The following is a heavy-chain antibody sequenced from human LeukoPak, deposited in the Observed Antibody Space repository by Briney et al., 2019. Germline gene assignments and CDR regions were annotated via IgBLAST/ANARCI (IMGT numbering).Heavy chain of an antibody. Sequence: ASVKVSCKASGYTFNIYAMNWVRQAPGQGLEWMGWINTNTGNPTYAQGFTGRFVFSLDTSVSTAYLQISSLKAEDTAVYYCARVGIERDSSGYYYVRFDPWGQGTLVTVSS. CDR2: INTNTGNP. V-gene: IGHV7-4-1*02. D-gene: IGHD3-22*01. CDR3: ARVGIERDSSGYYYVRFDP. J-gene: IGHJ5*02. CDR1: GYTFNIYA.